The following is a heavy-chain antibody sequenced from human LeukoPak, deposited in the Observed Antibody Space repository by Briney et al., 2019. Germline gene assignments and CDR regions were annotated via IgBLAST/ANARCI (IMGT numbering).Heavy chain of an antibody. J-gene: IGHJ3*02. CDR2: IIPIFGTA. CDR1: GGTFSSYA. CDR3: ARDRITISGVVIPHNDAFDI. Sequence: SVKVSCKASGGTFSSYAISWVRQAPGQGLEWMGGIIPIFGTANYAQKFQGRVTITADESTSTAYMELSSLRSEDTAVYYCARDRITISGVVIPHNDAFDIWGQGTMVTVSS. V-gene: IGHV1-69*13. D-gene: IGHD3-3*01.